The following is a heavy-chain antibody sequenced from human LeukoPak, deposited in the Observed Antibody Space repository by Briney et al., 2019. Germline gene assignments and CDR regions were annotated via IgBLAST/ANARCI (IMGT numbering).Heavy chain of an antibody. Sequence: GGSLRLSCAASGFTFSSYGMHWVRQAPGKGLEWVAVISYGGSNKYYADSVKGRFTISRDNSKNTLYLQMNSLRAEDTAVYYCAKDGAVAPHGGFDYWGQGTLVTVSS. CDR1: GFTFSSYG. CDR3: AKDGAVAPHGGFDY. CDR2: ISYGGSNK. J-gene: IGHJ4*02. D-gene: IGHD6-19*01. V-gene: IGHV3-30*18.